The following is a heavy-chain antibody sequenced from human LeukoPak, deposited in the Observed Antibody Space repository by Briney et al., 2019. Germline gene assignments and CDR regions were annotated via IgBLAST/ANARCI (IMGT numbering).Heavy chain of an antibody. CDR2: FDPDDGET. CDR1: GYTLTELS. D-gene: IGHD3-3*01. V-gene: IGHV1-24*01. CDR3: ATPRSGNQNWFDP. J-gene: IGHJ5*02. Sequence: GASVKVSCKVSGYTLTELSMHWVRQAPGKGLEWMGGFDPDDGETIYAQKFQGRVTMTEDASTDTAYMELSSLRSEDTAVYYCATPRSGNQNWFDPWGQGTLVTVSS.